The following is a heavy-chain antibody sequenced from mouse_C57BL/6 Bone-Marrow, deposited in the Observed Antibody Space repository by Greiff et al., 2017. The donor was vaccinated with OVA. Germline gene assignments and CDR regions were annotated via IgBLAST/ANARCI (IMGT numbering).Heavy chain of an antibody. CDR3: ARYDGYYPFDY. CDR2: IYPGDGDT. J-gene: IGHJ2*01. V-gene: IGHV1-82*01. D-gene: IGHD2-3*01. CDR1: GYAFSSSW. Sequence: QVQLQQSGPELVKPGASVKISCKASGYAFSSSWMNWVKQRPGKGVEWIGRIYPGDGDTNYNGKFKGKATLTADKSSSTAYMQLSSLTSEDSAVYFCARYDGYYPFDYWGQGTTLTVSS.